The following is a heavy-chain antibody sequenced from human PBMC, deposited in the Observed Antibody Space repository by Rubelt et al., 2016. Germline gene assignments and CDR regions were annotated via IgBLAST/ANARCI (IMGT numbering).Heavy chain of an antibody. J-gene: IGHJ4*02. CDR2: INPNSGGT. Sequence: QVQLVQSGAEVKKPGASVKVSCKASGYTFTGYYMHWVRQAPGQGLEWMGRINPNSGGTNYAQKFQGRVTMTKDTSISAAYMELSRLRSAEAAVDCWARGDGCSVGYCGQGTRVCVAS. V-gene: IGHV1-2*06. D-gene: IGHD5-24*01. CDR3: ARGDGCSVGY. CDR1: GYTFTGYY.